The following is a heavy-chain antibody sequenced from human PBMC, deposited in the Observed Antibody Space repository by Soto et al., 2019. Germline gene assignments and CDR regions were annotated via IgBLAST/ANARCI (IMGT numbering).Heavy chain of an antibody. V-gene: IGHV3-33*01. CDR2: IWYDGSKK. J-gene: IGHJ6*02. CDR3: ARIDCTGGSCRPYAYYDMDV. Sequence: QVQLVESGGGVVQPGRSLILSCAASGFTFNTYGMHWVRQAPGKGLEWVAVIWYDGSKKYYADSVKGRFTISRDNSKNTMYLQMNSLRAEDTAVYYCARIDCTGGSCRPYAYYDMDVWGQGTTVTVS. D-gene: IGHD2-15*01. CDR1: GFTFNTYG.